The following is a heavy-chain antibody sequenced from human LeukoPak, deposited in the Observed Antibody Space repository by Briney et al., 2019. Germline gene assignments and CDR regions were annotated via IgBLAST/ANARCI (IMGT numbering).Heavy chain of an antibody. CDR2: ISYDGSNK. CDR1: GFTFSSYA. CDR3: ARDRVTSLGYMDV. D-gene: IGHD4-11*01. V-gene: IGHV3-30*04. J-gene: IGHJ6*03. Sequence: VGSLRLSCAASGFTFSSYAMHWVRQAPGKGLEWVAVISYDGSNKYYADSVKGRFTISRDNSKNTLYLKMNSLRAEDTAVYYCARDRVTSLGYMDVWGKGTTVTVSS.